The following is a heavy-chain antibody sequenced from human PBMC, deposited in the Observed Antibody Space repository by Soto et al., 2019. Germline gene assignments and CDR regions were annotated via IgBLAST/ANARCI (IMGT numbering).Heavy chain of an antibody. CDR1: GGTFSSYT. J-gene: IGHJ3*01. Sequence: QVQLVQSGAEVKKPGSSVKVSCKASGGTFSSYTISWVRQAPGQGLEWMGRIIPILGIANYAQKFQGRVTITADKSTSTGYMELRSLRSEDPAVYYCAREYSSGRFDLWGQGTMVTVSS. V-gene: IGHV1-69*08. D-gene: IGHD6-19*01. CDR3: AREYSSGRFDL. CDR2: IIPILGIA.